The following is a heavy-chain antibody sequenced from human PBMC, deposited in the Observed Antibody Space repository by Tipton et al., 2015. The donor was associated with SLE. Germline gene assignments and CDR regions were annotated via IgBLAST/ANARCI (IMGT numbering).Heavy chain of an antibody. CDR1: GGSISSSSYY. V-gene: IGHV4-39*07. CDR3: ARDFRAVAGRFFYYYMDV. J-gene: IGHJ6*03. Sequence: TLSLTCTVSGGSISSSSYYWGWIRQPPGKGLEWIGSIYYSGSTYYNPSLKSRVTISVDTSKNQFSLKLSSVTAADTAVYYCARDFRAVAGRFFYYYMDVWGKGTTVTV. D-gene: IGHD6-13*01. CDR2: IYYSGST.